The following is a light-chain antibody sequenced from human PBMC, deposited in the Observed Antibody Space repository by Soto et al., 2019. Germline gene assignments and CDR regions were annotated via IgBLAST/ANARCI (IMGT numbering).Light chain of an antibody. Sequence: EIVMTQSPVTLSVSPGERATLSCRASQSVSSNLAWYQQKPGQAPRLLIYDASTRATGIPARYTVSGSGAEFNLTISSLQSVDFAVYYCQQYNNWTYTFGQGTKLEIK. CDR3: QQYNNWTYT. CDR1: QSVSSN. CDR2: DAS. J-gene: IGKJ2*01. V-gene: IGKV3-15*01.